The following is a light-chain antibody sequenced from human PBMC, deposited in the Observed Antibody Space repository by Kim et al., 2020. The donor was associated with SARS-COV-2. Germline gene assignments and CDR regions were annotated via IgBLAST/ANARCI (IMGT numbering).Light chain of an antibody. CDR1: QSVSSNY. J-gene: IGKJ1*01. V-gene: IGKV3-20*01. CDR2: GAS. CDR3: HQYGGSPET. Sequence: EIVLTQSPGTLSLSPGDRATLSCRASQSVSSNYLAWLQQKPGQAPRLLIYGASSRATGIPDRFSGSGSRTDFTLTINRLEPEDFAVYYCHQYGGSPETFGQWTKVDIK.